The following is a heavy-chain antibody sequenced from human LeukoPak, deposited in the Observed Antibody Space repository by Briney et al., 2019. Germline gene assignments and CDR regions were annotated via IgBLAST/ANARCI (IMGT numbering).Heavy chain of an antibody. CDR2: IITDTGAT. D-gene: IGHD1-26*01. J-gene: IGHJ4*02. V-gene: IGHV1-2*02. CDR3: ARGGPPHGFDY. CDR1: GYTFTAYY. Sequence: ASVKVSCKASGYTFTAYYMHWVRQAPGQGLEWMGWIITDTGATNYARKFQGGVTMTRDTAISTAYIELSSLTPDDTAVYYCARGGPPHGFDYWGQGALVTVSS.